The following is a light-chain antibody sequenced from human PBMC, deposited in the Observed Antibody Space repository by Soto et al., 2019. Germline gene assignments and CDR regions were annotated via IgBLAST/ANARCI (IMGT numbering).Light chain of an antibody. V-gene: IGKV1-39*01. CDR1: QSISYY. CDR2: STS. Sequence: DIQMTQSPSSLSASVGDRVTITCRASQSISYYLNWYQQKQGRAPRLLIYSTSTLQSGVPSKFSGSASGTDFTLTISSLQPEDFATYYWQQSYSTPWTFGQGTKVEIK. CDR3: QQSYSTPWT. J-gene: IGKJ1*01.